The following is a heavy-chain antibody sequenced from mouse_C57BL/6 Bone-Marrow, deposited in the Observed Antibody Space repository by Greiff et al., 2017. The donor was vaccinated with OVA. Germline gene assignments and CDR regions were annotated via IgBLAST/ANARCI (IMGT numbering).Heavy chain of an antibody. CDR1: GFTFSSYT. Sequence: DVMLVESGGGLVKPGGSLKLSCAASGFTFSSYTMSWVRQTPEKRLEWVATISGGGGNTYYPDSVKGRFTISRDNAKNTLYLQMSSLRSEDTALYYCARRSSYDYWGQGTTLTVSS. D-gene: IGHD1-1*01. CDR3: ARRSSYDY. CDR2: ISGGGGNT. V-gene: IGHV5-9*01. J-gene: IGHJ2*01.